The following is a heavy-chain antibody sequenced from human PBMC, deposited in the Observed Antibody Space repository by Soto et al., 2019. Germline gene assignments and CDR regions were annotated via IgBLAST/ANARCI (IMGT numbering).Heavy chain of an antibody. CDR1: GDSIDSGGYS. V-gene: IGHV4-30-2*01. Sequence: QVQLQESGSGLVKPAQTLSLTCGVSGDSIDSGGYSWSWLRQPPGKGLEWVGYMYYHGRAYYNPSLRSRLTISGDMSKNQVTLNLTSMPAADTAVYYCARGTMTPTLWWYFDLWGRGILVTVSS. CDR3: ARGTMTPTLWWYFDL. CDR2: MYYHGRA. D-gene: IGHD2-21*01. J-gene: IGHJ2*01.